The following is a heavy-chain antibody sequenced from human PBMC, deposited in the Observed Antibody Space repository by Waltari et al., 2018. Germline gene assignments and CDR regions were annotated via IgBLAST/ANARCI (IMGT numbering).Heavy chain of an antibody. D-gene: IGHD2-2*01. CDR3: TTSSYCGTTTCYQYYGMDV. CDR2: FIPVFGTA. CDR1: GGSFSSYS. V-gene: IGHV1-69*01. J-gene: IGHJ6*02. Sequence: QVRLVQSGAEVKKPGSSVKVSCKAFGGSFSSYSINWVRKAPGQGLGWMGGFIPVFGTANYAQKFQDRLAITADESTSTAYMELSSLRSEDTAAYYCTTSSYCGTTTCYQYYGMDVWGQGTTVTVSS.